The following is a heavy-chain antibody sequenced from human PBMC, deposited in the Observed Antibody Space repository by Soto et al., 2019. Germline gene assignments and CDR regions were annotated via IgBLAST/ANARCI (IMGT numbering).Heavy chain of an antibody. V-gene: IGHV4-59*08. CDR2: IYYAGTT. Sequence: SETLSLTCTVSDGSISPYCWSWIRQPPGKGLEWIGYIYYAGTTTYNPSLKSRVSISVDTSKNEVSLKLTSVTAADTAVYYCARLGGYYQALDSWGQGTVVTVSS. D-gene: IGHD3-22*01. J-gene: IGHJ4*02. CDR3: ARLGGYYQALDS. CDR1: DGSISPYC.